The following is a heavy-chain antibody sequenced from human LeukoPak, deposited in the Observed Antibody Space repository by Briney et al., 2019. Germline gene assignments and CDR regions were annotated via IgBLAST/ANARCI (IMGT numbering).Heavy chain of an antibody. CDR2: VSWKSGTI. J-gene: IGHJ1*01. D-gene: IGHD2-21*01. CDR3: AKDLYSCNLQYFHH. CDR1: GFTLDDYA. V-gene: IGHV3-9*01. Sequence: GGSLRLSCAASGFTLDDYAMHWVRQAPGKGLEWVSGVSWKSGTIAYADSVKGRFIISRDIAKNSLYLQINSLRPEDTALYYCAKDLYSCNLQYFHHWGQGTLVTVSS.